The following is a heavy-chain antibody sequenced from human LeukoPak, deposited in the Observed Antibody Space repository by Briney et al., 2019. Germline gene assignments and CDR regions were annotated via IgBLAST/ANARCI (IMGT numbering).Heavy chain of an antibody. V-gene: IGHV1-69*13. D-gene: IGHD3-10*01. CDR2: IIPIFGTA. CDR1: GYTFTSYG. CDR3: ARYYGSGDYGMDV. Sequence: SVKVSCKASGYTFTSYGISWVRQAPGQGLEWMGGIIPIFGTANYAQKFQGRVTITADESTSTAYMELSSLRSEDTAVYYCARYYGSGDYGMDVWGQGTTVTVSS. J-gene: IGHJ6*02.